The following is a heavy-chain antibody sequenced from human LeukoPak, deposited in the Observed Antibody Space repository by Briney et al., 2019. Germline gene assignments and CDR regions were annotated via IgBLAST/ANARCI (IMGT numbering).Heavy chain of an antibody. CDR2: ISSGGSTT. D-gene: IGHD2-15*01. Sequence: GGSLRLSCAASGFTFSNYEMNWVRQAPGKGLEWVSYISSGGSTTYYAGSVKGRFTISRDNAKNSLYLQMNSLRAEDTAVYYCARGYCSGGSCYFDYWGQGTLVTVSS. J-gene: IGHJ4*02. CDR1: GFTFSNYE. CDR3: ARGYCSGGSCYFDY. V-gene: IGHV3-48*03.